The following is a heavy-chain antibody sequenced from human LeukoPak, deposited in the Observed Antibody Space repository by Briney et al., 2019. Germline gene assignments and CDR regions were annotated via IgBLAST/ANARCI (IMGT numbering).Heavy chain of an antibody. D-gene: IGHD2-2*01. CDR3: ARDMNVVVPAAIGDWFDP. CDR2: IYTSGST. V-gene: IGHV4-4*07. CDR1: GGSISSYY. Sequence: SETLSLTCTVSGGSISSYYWSWLRQPAAKGLEWIGRIYTSGSTNYNPSPKSRVTMSVDTSKNQFSLKLISVTAADTAVYYCARDMNVVVPAAIGDWFDPWGQGTLVTVSS. J-gene: IGHJ5*02.